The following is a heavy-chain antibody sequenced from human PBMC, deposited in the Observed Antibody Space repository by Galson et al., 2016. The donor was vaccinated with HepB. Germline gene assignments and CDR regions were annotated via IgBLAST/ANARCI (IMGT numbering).Heavy chain of an antibody. D-gene: IGHD1-7*01. CDR1: GFTFNIYT. CDR3: VRDSSWNYNY. Sequence: SLRLSCAASGFTFNIYTMNWVRQAPGKGLEWVSYIRDSTTMYHADSVKGRFTISRDDAKNSLYLQMDDLSPEDTAVYYCVRDSSWNYNYWGQGALVTVSS. CDR2: IRDSTTM. J-gene: IGHJ4*02. V-gene: IGHV3-48*01.